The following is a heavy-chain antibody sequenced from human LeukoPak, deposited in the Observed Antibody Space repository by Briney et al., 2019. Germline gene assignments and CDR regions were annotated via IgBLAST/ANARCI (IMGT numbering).Heavy chain of an antibody. CDR3: ASPAEWSYYSPLDY. J-gene: IGHJ4*02. CDR2: INAGNGNT. CDR1: GYTFTSYA. D-gene: IGHD1-26*01. V-gene: IGHV1-3*01. Sequence: GASVKVSCKASGYTFTSYAMHWVRQAPGQRLEWMGWINAGNGNTKYSQKFQGRVTITRDTSASTAYMELSSLRSEDTAVYYCASPAEWSYYSPLDYWAREPWSPSPQ.